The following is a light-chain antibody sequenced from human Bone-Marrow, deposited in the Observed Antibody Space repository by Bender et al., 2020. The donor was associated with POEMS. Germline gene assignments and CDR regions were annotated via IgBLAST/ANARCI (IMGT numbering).Light chain of an antibody. V-gene: IGLV2-8*01. Sequence: QSALTQPASVSGSPGQSITISCTGTSSDVGGYSYVSWYQQHPGKAPKLIIYEVSKRPSGVPARFSGSKSGNTAFLTVSGLRPEDEADYFCLSYAGNNNCVFGPGTRLTVL. CDR3: LSYAGNNNCV. J-gene: IGLJ1*01. CDR1: SSDVGGYSY. CDR2: EVS.